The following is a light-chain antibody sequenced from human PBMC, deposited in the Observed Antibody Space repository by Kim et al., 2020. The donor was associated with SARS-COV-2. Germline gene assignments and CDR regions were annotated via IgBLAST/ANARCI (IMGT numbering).Light chain of an antibody. CDR3: KRSSWNIT. CDR2: DAS. J-gene: IGKJ5*01. CDR1: QSVGDC. Sequence: EIVLTQSPATLSLSPGEGATLSCRASQSVGDCLAWYQQRPGQAPRLLIYDASTRATGIPTRFSGSGSGTDFTLTVSTLEPEDFALYYCKRSSWNITFGQGTRLEIK. V-gene: IGKV3-11*01.